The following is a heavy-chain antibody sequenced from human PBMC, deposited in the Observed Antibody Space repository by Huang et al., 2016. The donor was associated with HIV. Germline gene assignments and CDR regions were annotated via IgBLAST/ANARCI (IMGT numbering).Heavy chain of an antibody. CDR3: AKPSGDYEFFDF. CDR1: GFMFSTFG. D-gene: IGHD4-17*01. V-gene: IGHV3-30*18. Sequence: QVHLEESGGGVVQPGRPLRLSCTASGFMFSTFGIDWVRQAPGKRLEWVAGISNDGSRKYYVDSVKGRFTISRDNSKNIVYLQMNSLRPEDTAVYYCAKPSGDYEFFDFWGQGTVDTVSS. J-gene: IGHJ4*02. CDR2: ISNDGSRK.